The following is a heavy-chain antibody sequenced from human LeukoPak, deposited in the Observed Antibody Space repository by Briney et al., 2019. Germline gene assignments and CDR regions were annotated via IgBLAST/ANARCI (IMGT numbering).Heavy chain of an antibody. D-gene: IGHD2-2*01. CDR1: GFTFSSYS. CDR3: ARTLGYCSSTSCRNNWFDP. Sequence: GGSLRLSCAASGFTFSSYSMNWVRQAPGKGLEWVSSISSSSYIYYADSVKGRFTISRDNAKNSLYLQMNSLRAEDTAVYYCARTLGYCSSTSCRNNWFDPWGQGTLVTVSS. CDR2: ISSSSYI. J-gene: IGHJ5*02. V-gene: IGHV3-21*01.